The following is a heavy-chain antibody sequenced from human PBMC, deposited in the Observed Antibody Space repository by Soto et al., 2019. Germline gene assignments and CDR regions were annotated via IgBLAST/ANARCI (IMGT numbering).Heavy chain of an antibody. Sequence: QVKLVQSGAEVKKPGSSVKVSCKASGGTFSSYAISWVRQAPGQGLEWMGGIIPISGTANYAQKFQGRLTITADESTCTAYMELSSLRSEDTAVYYCARSQGSSTSLEIYYYYYYGMDVWGQGNTVTVSS. CDR2: IIPISGTA. V-gene: IGHV1-69*01. J-gene: IGHJ6*02. D-gene: IGHD2-2*01. CDR1: GGTFSSYA. CDR3: ARSQGSSTSLEIYYYYYYGMDV.